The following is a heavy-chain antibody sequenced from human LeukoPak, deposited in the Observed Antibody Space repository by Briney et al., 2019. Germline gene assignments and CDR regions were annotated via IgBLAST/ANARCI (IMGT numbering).Heavy chain of an antibody. CDR3: ARLWSPMVEIDY. Sequence: PSETLSLTRSVSGGSISSYYWSWIRQPPGKGLEWIGYISYSGSTKYNPSLKSRVTISVDTSKNQFSLKVSSVTAADTAVYYCARLWSPMVEIDYWGQGTLVTVSS. CDR2: ISYSGST. D-gene: IGHD2-15*01. V-gene: IGHV4-59*08. CDR1: GGSISSYY. J-gene: IGHJ4*02.